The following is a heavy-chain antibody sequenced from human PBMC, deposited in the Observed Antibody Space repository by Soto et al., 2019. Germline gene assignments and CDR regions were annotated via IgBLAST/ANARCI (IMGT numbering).Heavy chain of an antibody. CDR3: ARDPSRPTYYYGSGIDY. D-gene: IGHD3-10*01. CDR1: GGSISSGGYY. J-gene: IGHJ4*02. CDR2: IYYSGST. Sequence: SETLSLTCTVSGGSISSGGYYWSWIRQHPGKGLEWIGYIYYSGSTYYNPSLKSRVTISVDTSKNQFSLKLSSVTAADTAVYYCARDPSRPTYYYGSGIDYWGQGTLVTVSS. V-gene: IGHV4-31*03.